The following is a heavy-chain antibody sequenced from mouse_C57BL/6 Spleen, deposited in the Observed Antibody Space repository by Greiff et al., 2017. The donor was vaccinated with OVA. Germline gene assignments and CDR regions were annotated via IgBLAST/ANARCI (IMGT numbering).Heavy chain of an antibody. Sequence: VKLVESGPELVKPGASVKISCKASGYAFSSSWMNWVKQRPGKGLEWIGRIYPGDGDTNYNGKFKGKATLTADKSSSTAYMQLSSLTSEDSAVYFCARGDYYGSSLFAYWGQGTLVTVSA. J-gene: IGHJ3*01. D-gene: IGHD1-1*01. CDR3: ARGDYYGSSLFAY. CDR2: IYPGDGDT. CDR1: GYAFSSSW. V-gene: IGHV1-82*01.